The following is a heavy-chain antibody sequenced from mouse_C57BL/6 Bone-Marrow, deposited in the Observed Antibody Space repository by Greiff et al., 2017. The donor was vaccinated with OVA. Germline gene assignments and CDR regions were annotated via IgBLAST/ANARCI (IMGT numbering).Heavy chain of an antibody. V-gene: IGHV1-81*01. CDR1: GYTFTSYG. CDR3: ARKGYDFYYFDY. J-gene: IGHJ2*01. Sequence: VQGVESGAELARPGASVKLSCKASGYTFTSYGISWVKQRPGQGLEWIGEIYPRSGNTYYNEKFKGKATLTADKSSSTAYMELRSLTSEDSAVYFCARKGYDFYYFDYWGQGTTLTVSS. D-gene: IGHD2-4*01. CDR2: IYPRSGNT.